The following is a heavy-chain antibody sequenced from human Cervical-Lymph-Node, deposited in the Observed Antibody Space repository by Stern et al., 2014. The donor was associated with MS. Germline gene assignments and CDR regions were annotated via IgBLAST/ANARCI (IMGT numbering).Heavy chain of an antibody. CDR3: ARLYYDFWSGYHYYYYYGMDV. J-gene: IGHJ6*02. Sequence: QVQLVESGPGLVKPSQTLSLTCTVSGGSISSGSYYWSWIRQPAGKGLEWIGRIYTSGSTNYNTSLTSRVTISADTSTNPFSLQLSSVTAADTAVYYCARLYYDFWSGYHYYYYYGMDVWGQGTTVTVSS. CDR1: GGSISSGSYY. V-gene: IGHV4-61*02. CDR2: IYTSGST. D-gene: IGHD3-3*01.